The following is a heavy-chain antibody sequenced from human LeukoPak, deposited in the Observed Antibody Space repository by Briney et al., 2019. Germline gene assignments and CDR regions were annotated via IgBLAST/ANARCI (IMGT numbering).Heavy chain of an antibody. V-gene: IGHV1-8*01. Sequence: GASVKVSCKASGYTFTSYDINWVRQATGQGLEWMGWMNPNSGNTGYAQKFQGRVTMTRNTSISTAYMELSSLRSEDTAVYYCARGRSMPPYYYGDYRSLYYYYGMDVWGQGTTVTVSS. CDR1: GYTFTSYD. J-gene: IGHJ6*02. CDR2: MNPNSGNT. CDR3: ARGRSMPPYYYGDYRSLYYYYGMDV. D-gene: IGHD4-17*01.